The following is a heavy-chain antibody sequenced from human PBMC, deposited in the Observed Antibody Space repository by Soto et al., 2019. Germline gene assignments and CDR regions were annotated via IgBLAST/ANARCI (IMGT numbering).Heavy chain of an antibody. CDR3: ERGPPTNLYIWFDP. CDR1: GVTFSSYS. J-gene: IGHJ5*02. V-gene: IGHV3-48*01. Sequence: PGGSLRLSCAASGVTFSSYSMNCVRQAPGKGLERVSYISSSSSTIYYADSLKGRFTISRDNAKNSLYLQMNSLRAEDTAVYYCERGPPTNLYIWFDPWGQGTLVTVSS. D-gene: IGHD1-1*01. CDR2: ISSSSSTI.